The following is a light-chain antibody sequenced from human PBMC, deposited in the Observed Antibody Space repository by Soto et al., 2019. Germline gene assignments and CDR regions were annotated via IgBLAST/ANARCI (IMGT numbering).Light chain of an antibody. CDR1: SSDVGCYNY. CDR3: SSYTSSSIDYV. V-gene: IGLV2-14*01. Sequence: QSALTQPASVSGSPGQSITISCTGTSSDVGCYNYVSWYQQHPGKAPKLMIYEVSNRPSGVSNRFSGSKSGNTASLTISGLQAEDEAGYYCSSYTSSSIDYVFGTGTQLTV. J-gene: IGLJ1*01. CDR2: EVS.